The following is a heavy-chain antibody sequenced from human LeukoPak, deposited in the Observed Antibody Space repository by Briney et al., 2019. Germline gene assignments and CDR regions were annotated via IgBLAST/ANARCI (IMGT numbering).Heavy chain of an antibody. CDR1: GGSISSGDYY. CDR2: IYYSGST. D-gene: IGHD2-21*02. CDR3: ARVVVVTGGYFDL. J-gene: IGHJ2*01. Sequence: SGTLSLTCAVSGGSISSGDYYWSWIRQPPGKGLEWIGYIYYSGSTYYNPSLKSRVTISVDTSKNQFSLKLSSVTAADTAVYYCARVVVVTGGYFDLWGRGTLVTVSS. V-gene: IGHV4-30-4*01.